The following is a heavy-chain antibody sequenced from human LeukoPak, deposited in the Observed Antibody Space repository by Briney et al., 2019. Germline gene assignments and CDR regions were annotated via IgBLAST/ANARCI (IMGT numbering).Heavy chain of an antibody. Sequence: SVRVSCKASGGTFSSYAISWVRQAPGQGLEWMGGIIPIFGTANYAQKFQGRVTITADESTSTAYMELSSLRSEDTAVYYCARGDIVVVPAAISGWFDPWGQGTLVTVSS. V-gene: IGHV1-69*01. CDR3: ARGDIVVVPAAISGWFDP. J-gene: IGHJ5*02. CDR2: IIPIFGTA. CDR1: GGTFSSYA. D-gene: IGHD2-2*01.